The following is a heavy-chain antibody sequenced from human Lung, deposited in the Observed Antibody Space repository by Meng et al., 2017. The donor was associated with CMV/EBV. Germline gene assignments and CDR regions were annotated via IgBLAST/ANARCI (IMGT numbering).Heavy chain of an antibody. J-gene: IGHJ3*02. V-gene: IGHV3-53*01. CDR1: GFIVSSTY. CDR3: ARSILSNGFDAFDI. CDR2: IYSGGTT. D-gene: IGHD2/OR15-2a*01. Sequence: GGXXRLSCEASGFIVSSTYMSWVRQAPGKGLEWVSVIYSGGTTFKANSVKGRFTISRDNSKNTLFLQMNRLRAEDTAVYYCARSILSNGFDAFDIWGQGTMVTVSS.